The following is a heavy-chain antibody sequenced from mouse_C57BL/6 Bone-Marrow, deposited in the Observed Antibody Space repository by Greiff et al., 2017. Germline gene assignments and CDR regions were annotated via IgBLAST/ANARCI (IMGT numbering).Heavy chain of an antibody. J-gene: IGHJ3*01. D-gene: IGHD1-1*01. CDR3: ARNLYYYGSSVAWFAY. CDR1: GYTFTSYW. Sequence: VKLQQPGAELVRPGTSVKLSCKASGYTFTSYWMHWVKQRPGQGLEWIGVIDPSDSYTNYNQKFKGKATLTVDTSSSTAYMQLSSLTSEDSAVYYCARNLYYYGSSVAWFAYWGQGTLVTVSA. CDR2: IDPSDSYT. V-gene: IGHV1-59*01.